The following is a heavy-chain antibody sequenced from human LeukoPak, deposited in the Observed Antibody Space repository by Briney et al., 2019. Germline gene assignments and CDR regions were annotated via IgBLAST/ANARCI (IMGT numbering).Heavy chain of an antibody. CDR2: IIPIFGIA. CDR3: ARGGVRYDSSGYSFDY. V-gene: IGHV1-69*04. J-gene: IGHJ4*02. Sequence: SEKVFCRACGGTFSSYAISGVRQAPGQGREGMGRIIPIFGIANYAQKFQGRVTITADKSTSTAYMELSSLRSEDTAVYYCARGGVRYDSSGYSFDYWGQGTLVTVSS. D-gene: IGHD3-22*01. CDR1: GGTFSSYA.